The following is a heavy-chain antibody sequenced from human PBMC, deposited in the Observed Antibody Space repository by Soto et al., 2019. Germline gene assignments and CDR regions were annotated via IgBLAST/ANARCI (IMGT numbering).Heavy chain of an antibody. V-gene: IGHV3-23*01. D-gene: IGHD1-26*01. CDR2: VTSSASST. CDR3: AKVRAGLLDPSAV. CDR1: GFTFSSFA. Sequence: GQLLESGGGMVQPGGSLRLSCAASGFTFSSFAMNWVRLPPGRGLEWVAAVTSSASSTHYADSVKGRFTISRDNSKNILYFQVTSLRAGDTAPYYCAKVRAGLLDPSAVWGQGTIVTFSS. J-gene: IGHJ3*01.